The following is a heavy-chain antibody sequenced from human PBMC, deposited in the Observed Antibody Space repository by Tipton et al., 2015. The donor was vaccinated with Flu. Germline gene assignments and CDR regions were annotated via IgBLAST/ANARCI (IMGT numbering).Heavy chain of an antibody. D-gene: IGHD1-7*01. V-gene: IGHV4-38-2*02. CDR2: IYHSGST. J-gene: IGHJ6*02. CDR3: ARDDSLGALNNWNYVGVYYYYGMDV. Sequence: TLSLTCAVSGYSISSGYYWGWIRQPPGKGLEWIGSIYHSGSTYYNPSLKSRVTISVDTSKNQFSLKLSSVTAADTAVYYCARDDSLGALNNWNYVGVYYYYGMDVWGQGTTVTVSS. CDR1: GYSISSGYY.